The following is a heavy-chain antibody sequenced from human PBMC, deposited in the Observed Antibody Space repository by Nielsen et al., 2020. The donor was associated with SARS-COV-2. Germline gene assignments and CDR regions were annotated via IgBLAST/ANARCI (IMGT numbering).Heavy chain of an antibody. CDR2: IWYDGSNK. CDR1: GFTFSIYG. J-gene: IGHJ6*02. V-gene: IGHV3-33*01. Sequence: GESLKISCAASGFTFSIYGMHWVRQAPGKGLEWVAVIWYDGSNKYYADSVKGRFTISRDNSKNTLYLQMNSLRAEDTAVYYCARDLSNYYGMDVWGQGTTVTVSS. CDR3: ARDLSNYYGMDV.